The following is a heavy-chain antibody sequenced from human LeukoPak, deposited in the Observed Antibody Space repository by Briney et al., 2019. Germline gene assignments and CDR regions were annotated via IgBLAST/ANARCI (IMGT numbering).Heavy chain of an antibody. CDR3: ARETDFIVGAPHYFDD. Sequence: PSETLSLTCTVSGGSISSSSYYWGWIRQPPGKGLEWIGSIYYSGSTYYNPSLKSRVTISVDTSKNQFSLKLTSVTAADTAVYYCARETDFIVGAPHYFDDWGQGTLVTVSS. CDR1: GGSISSSSYY. D-gene: IGHD1-26*01. CDR2: IYYSGST. V-gene: IGHV4-39*07. J-gene: IGHJ4*02.